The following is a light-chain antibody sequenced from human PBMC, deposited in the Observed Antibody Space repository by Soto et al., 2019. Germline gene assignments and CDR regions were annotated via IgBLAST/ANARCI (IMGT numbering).Light chain of an antibody. CDR1: QNLSRYF. V-gene: IGKV3-20*01. CDR3: QQYNNLPRT. CDR2: GAS. Sequence: EVVLTQSPGTLSLSPGDRASLSCRASQNLSRYFLAWYQQKPGQAPRLLIYGASSRATGIPDKFSGSGSGTEFTLTISSLQSEDYAVYYCQQYNNLPRTFGGGTKVDIK. J-gene: IGKJ4*01.